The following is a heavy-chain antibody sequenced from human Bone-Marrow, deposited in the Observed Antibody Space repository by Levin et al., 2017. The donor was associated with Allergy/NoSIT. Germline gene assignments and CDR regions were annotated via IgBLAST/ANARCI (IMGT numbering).Heavy chain of an antibody. CDR2: ISSSSNYI. Sequence: GESLKISCRVSGFTFSSYSMNWVRQAPGKGLEWVSPISSSSNYIYYAGSVKGRVTISRVNDINSVYLQMNNLRVEDTAVYYCARVAGATRKIDYWGQGTLVTVSS. D-gene: IGHD1-26*01. CDR1: GFTFSSYS. V-gene: IGHV3-21*06. J-gene: IGHJ4*02. CDR3: ARVAGATRKIDY.